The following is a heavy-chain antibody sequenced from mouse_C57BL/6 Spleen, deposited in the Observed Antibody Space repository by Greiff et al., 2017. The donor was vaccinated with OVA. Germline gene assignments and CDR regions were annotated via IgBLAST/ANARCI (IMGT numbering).Heavy chain of an antibody. CDR2: INPSTGGT. V-gene: IGHV1-43*01. CDR1: GYSFTGYY. D-gene: IGHD2-4*01. Sequence: VQLQQSGPELVKPGASVKISCKASGYSFTGYYMHWVKQSSEKSLEWIGEINPSTGGTSYNQKFKGKATLTVDKSSSTAYMQLKSLTSEDSAVYYCARSEYYDSDGGFAYWGQGTLVTVSA. CDR3: ARSEYYDSDGGFAY. J-gene: IGHJ3*01.